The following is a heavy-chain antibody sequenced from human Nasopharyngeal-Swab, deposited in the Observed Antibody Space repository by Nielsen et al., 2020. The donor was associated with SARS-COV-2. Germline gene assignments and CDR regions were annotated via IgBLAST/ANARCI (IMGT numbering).Heavy chain of an antibody. Sequence: WIRQPPGKGLEWVSVIYSGGSTYYADSVKGRFTISRDNSENTLYLQMNSLRAEDTAVYYCARGDPYYYGMDVWGQGTTVTVSS. CDR2: IYSGGST. CDR3: ARGDPYYYGMDV. J-gene: IGHJ6*02. V-gene: IGHV3-53*01.